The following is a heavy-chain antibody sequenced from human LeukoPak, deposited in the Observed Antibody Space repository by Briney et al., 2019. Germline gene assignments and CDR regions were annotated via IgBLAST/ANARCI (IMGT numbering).Heavy chain of an antibody. CDR3: TTYTFGARDS. D-gene: IGHD3-10*01. CDR2: INEDGSST. Sequence: GGSLRLSCAASGYTFSRYWMHWGRQGLGKGLVWVSRINEDGSSTSYAESVRGRFTISRDNAKNTLYLQMNSLRAEDAAVYYCTTYTFGARDSWGQGTLVTVSS. J-gene: IGHJ4*02. CDR1: GYTFSRYW. V-gene: IGHV3-74*01.